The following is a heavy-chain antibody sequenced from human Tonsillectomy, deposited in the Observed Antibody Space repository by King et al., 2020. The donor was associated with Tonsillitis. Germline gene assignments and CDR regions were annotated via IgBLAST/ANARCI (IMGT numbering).Heavy chain of an antibody. D-gene: IGHD3-16*01. CDR3: ARIFGDKSMMHDY. CDR1: GGSISNYY. CDR2: IYYSGTT. V-gene: IGHV4-59*12. Sequence: QMQLQESGPRLVKPSETLSLTCTVSGGSISNYYWSWIRQPPGKGLEWIGYIYYSGTTNYNPSLRSRVTMSVDMSKTQFSLRLTSVTAADTANYYCARIFGDKSMMHDYWGQGTLVTVSS. J-gene: IGHJ4*02.